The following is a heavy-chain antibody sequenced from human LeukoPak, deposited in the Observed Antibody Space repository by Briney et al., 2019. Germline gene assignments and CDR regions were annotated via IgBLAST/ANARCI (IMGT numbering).Heavy chain of an antibody. Sequence: PGRSLRLSCAAFGFSFSSYGMHWVRQAPGKGLEWVAVIWYDGNNKYYADSVKGRFTISRDNSKNTLYLQMNSLRAEDTAVYYCAKDSYGDYDKRGINYFHYWGQGTLVTVSS. D-gene: IGHD4-17*01. CDR1: GFSFSSYG. CDR2: IWYDGNNK. V-gene: IGHV3-33*06. J-gene: IGHJ4*02. CDR3: AKDSYGDYDKRGINYFHY.